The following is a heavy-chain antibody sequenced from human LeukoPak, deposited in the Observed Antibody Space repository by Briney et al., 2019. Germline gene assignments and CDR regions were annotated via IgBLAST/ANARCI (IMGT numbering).Heavy chain of an antibody. D-gene: IGHD6-13*01. J-gene: IGHJ4*02. CDR3: ARSSSWYYPHFDY. Sequence: ASVKVSCKASGYTFTSYAMHWVRQAPGRRLEWMGWINAGNGNTKYSQEFQGRVTITRDTSASTAYMELSSLRSEDMAVYYCARSSSWYYPHFDYWGQGTLVTVSS. V-gene: IGHV1-3*03. CDR1: GYTFTSYA. CDR2: INAGNGNT.